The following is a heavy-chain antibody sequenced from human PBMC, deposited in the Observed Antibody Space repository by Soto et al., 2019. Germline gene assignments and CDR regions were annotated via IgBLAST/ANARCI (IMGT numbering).Heavy chain of an antibody. Sequence: EVQLVESGGGLVQPGESLKVSCAASGFMFSASGIHWVRQAPGKGLEWVGRIRSKGNSYATAYSDSVRGRFTISREDSKNTAYLQMNSLKIEDTAVYYCTRRDEGGMDVWGQGTTVTVPS. D-gene: IGHD2-21*02. J-gene: IGHJ6*02. CDR3: TRRDEGGMDV. V-gene: IGHV3-73*01. CDR1: GFMFSASG. CDR2: IRSKGNSYAT.